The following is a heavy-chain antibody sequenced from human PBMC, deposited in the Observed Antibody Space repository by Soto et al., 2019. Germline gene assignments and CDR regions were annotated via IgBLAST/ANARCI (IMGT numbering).Heavy chain of an antibody. CDR1: GGSISSSSYY. D-gene: IGHD2-2*01. Sequence: SETLSLTCTVSGGSISSSSYYWGWIRQPPGKGLEWIGSIYYSGNTYYNPSLKSRVTISVDTSKNQFSLKLSSVTAADTAVYYCARHLGVVVPAFSYWGQGTLVTVSS. V-gene: IGHV4-39*01. CDR2: IYYSGNT. J-gene: IGHJ4*02. CDR3: ARHLGVVVPAFSY.